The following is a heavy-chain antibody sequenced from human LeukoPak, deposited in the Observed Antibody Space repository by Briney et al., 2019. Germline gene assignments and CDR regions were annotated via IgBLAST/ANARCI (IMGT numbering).Heavy chain of an antibody. Sequence: GASVKVSCKASGGTFTSYAISWVRQAPGQGLVWMGGILPIFGTANYAQEFQGRVTITPDESTSTAYMELSSLRSEDTAVYYCASPKENYGGNSGYYYYYGMDVWGQGTTVTVSS. CDR1: GGTFTSYA. CDR2: ILPIFGTA. CDR3: ASPKENYGGNSGYYYYYGMDV. J-gene: IGHJ6*02. D-gene: IGHD4-23*01. V-gene: IGHV1-69*13.